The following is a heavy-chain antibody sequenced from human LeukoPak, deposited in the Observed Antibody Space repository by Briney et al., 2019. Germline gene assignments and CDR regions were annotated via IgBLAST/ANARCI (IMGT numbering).Heavy chain of an antibody. CDR1: GFTFSNYA. J-gene: IGHJ4*02. CDR2: ISGSGGST. CDR3: AKLYDSSGYYNLFDY. D-gene: IGHD3-22*01. V-gene: IGHV3-23*01. Sequence: GGSLRLSCAAFGFTFSNYAMSWVRQAPGKGLEWVSTISGSGGSTYYADSVKGRFTISRDNSKKTLYLQMNSLRAEDTAVYYCAKLYDSSGYYNLFDYWGQGTLVTVSS.